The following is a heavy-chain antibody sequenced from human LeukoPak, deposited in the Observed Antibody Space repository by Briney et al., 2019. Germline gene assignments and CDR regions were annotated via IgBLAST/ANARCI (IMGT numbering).Heavy chain of an antibody. V-gene: IGHV4-59*01. Sequence: SETLSLTCTVSGDSMSTSYWSWIRQPLGKGLEWIGYFYHSGTDYNPSLKSRVTISGDMSNNQFFLKLSSVTAADTAIYYCARGWRGDHFDYWGQGTLVSVSS. J-gene: IGHJ4*02. D-gene: IGHD3-16*01. CDR1: GDSMSTSY. CDR2: FYHSGT. CDR3: ARGWRGDHFDY.